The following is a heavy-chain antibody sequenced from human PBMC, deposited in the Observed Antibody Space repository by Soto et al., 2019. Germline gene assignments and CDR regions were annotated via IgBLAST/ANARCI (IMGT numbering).Heavy chain of an antibody. J-gene: IGHJ6*03. CDR3: ASVPYSSSGRSVYYYMDV. Sequence: GASVKVSCKASGGTFSSYTISWVRQAPGQGLEWMGRIIPILGIANYAQKFQGRVTITADKSTSTAYMELSSLRSEDTAVYYCASVPYSSSGRSVYYYMDVWAKRTTVTVSS. D-gene: IGHD6-6*01. CDR1: GGTFSSYT. CDR2: IIPILGIA. V-gene: IGHV1-69*02.